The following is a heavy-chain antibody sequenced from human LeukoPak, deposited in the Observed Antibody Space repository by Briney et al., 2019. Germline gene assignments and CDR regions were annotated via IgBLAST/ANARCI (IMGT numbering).Heavy chain of an antibody. CDR1: GYTFTGYY. V-gene: IGHV1-2*02. CDR2: INPNSGVT. Sequence: AASVKVSCKASGYTFTGYYIHWVRQAPGQGLEWMGWINPNSGVTHYPQKFQGRVTMTRDTSTSTVYMELSSLRSEDTAVYYCARVVSGGSYDYWGQGTLVTVSS. D-gene: IGHD2-15*01. CDR3: ARVVSGGSYDY. J-gene: IGHJ4*02.